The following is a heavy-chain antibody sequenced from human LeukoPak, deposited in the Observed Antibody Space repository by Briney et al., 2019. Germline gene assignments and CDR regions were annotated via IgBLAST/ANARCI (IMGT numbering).Heavy chain of an antibody. V-gene: IGHV4-34*01. CDR2: IYHSGIT. J-gene: IGHJ6*02. CDR1: GGSFNDYY. Sequence: SETLSLTCAVYGGSFNDYYWCWIRQSPGKGLEWIGEIYHSGITNYDPSLKSRVTMSVDTSKNQFSLKLTSMTAADTAVYYCARACFYDFWSGYYTRAGCDYYGMDVWGQGTTVTVSS. CDR3: ARACFYDFWSGYYTRAGCDYYGMDV. D-gene: IGHD3-3*01.